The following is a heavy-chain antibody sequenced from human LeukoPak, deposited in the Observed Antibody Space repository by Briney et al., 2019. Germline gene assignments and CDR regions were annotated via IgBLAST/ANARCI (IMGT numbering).Heavy chain of an antibody. D-gene: IGHD2-2*01. V-gene: IGHV4-39*01. CDR1: GGSIGSGRYY. Sequence: PSETLSLTCTVSGGSIGSGRYYWAWIRQPPGKGLEWFGGIYNSWSTSYNPSLKSRVAMSVDTSKNQFSLRLSSVTAADTAVYYCARNITSLIPAGYFDYWGQGTLVAVSS. CDR3: ARNITSLIPAGYFDY. J-gene: IGHJ4*02. CDR2: IYNSWST.